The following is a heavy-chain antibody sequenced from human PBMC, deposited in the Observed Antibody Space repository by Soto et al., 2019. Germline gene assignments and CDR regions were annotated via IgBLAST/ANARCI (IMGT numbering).Heavy chain of an antibody. Sequence: SETLSLTCTVSGGSISSYYWSWIRQPPGKGLEWIGYIYYSGSTNYNPSLKSRVTISVDTSKNQFSLKLSSVTAADTAVYYFGGIAAAGGRYYGMDVWGQGTTVTVSS. J-gene: IGHJ6*02. V-gene: IGHV4-59*01. D-gene: IGHD6-13*01. CDR3: GGIAAAGGRYYGMDV. CDR2: IYYSGST. CDR1: GGSISSYY.